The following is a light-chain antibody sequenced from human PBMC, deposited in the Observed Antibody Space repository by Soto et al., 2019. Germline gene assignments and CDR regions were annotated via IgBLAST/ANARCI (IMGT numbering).Light chain of an antibody. J-gene: IGKJ5*01. CDR3: LQAAQSPLT. CDR1: QSLLQSNGNNH. Sequence: DIVLTQSPLSLPVTPGEPASISCRSSQSLLQSNGNNHVDWYLQRPGQSPQLLLYLASSRASGVPDRFSGSGSGTAFSLEISSVEAEDVGVYYCLQAAQSPLTFGQGTRLEIK. CDR2: LAS. V-gene: IGKV2-28*01.